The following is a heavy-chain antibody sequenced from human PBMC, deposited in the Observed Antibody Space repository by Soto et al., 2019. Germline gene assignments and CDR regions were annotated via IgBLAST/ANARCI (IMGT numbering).Heavy chain of an antibody. CDR1: GGSISSYF. Sequence: QVLLQESGPGLVKPSETLSLTCTVSGGSISSYFLNWIRQAPGKGLEWIGYMYFNESTNYNPSLKSRVMMSLDTSKSLLSLKLNSVTAADTAIYYCARDHKEAFDIWGQGTLVIVSS. CDR3: ARDHKEAFDI. CDR2: MYFNEST. V-gene: IGHV4-59*01. J-gene: IGHJ3*02.